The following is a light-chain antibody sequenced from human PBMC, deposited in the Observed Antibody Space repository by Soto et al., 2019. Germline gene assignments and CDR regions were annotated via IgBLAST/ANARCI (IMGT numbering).Light chain of an antibody. CDR1: QSVSSN. V-gene: IGKV3-15*01. J-gene: IGKJ4*01. CDR3: QQYKSWPLT. Sequence: EIVMTQSPATLSVSPGGRATLSCRASQSVSSNLAWYQQKPGQAPRLLIYGASTRATGFPARFSGSGSGTEFTLTISSLQSEDFAVYYCQQYKSWPLTFGGGTKVDIK. CDR2: GAS.